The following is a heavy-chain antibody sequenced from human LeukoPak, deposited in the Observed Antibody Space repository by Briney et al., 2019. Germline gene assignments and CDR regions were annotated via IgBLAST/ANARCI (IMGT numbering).Heavy chain of an antibody. V-gene: IGHV6-1*01. J-gene: IGHJ3*02. CDR2: TYYSCKRYS. CDR1: GDSVSSNSVA. D-gene: IGHD3-22*01. Sequence: QTLSLTCAISGDSVSSNSVAWNWIRQSPSMGLDSLGRTYYSCKRYSDAAVSVKSRITSTPDTSKNHFSLQLNYVTAEDTAVYYCARKVVNGPFDIWGQGTMVTVSS. CDR3: ARKVVNGPFDI.